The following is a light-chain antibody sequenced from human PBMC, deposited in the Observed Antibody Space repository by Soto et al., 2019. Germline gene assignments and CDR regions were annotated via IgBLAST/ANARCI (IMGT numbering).Light chain of an antibody. Sequence: QSALTQPASVSGSPGQSITISCTGTSSDVGGYKYVSWFQQHPDKAPKLMIYEVSNRPSGISNRFSGSKSGNTASLTISGLQAEDEAYYYCNSYTSSSTYLFGTGTKVTVL. CDR3: NSYTSSSTYL. V-gene: IGLV2-14*01. CDR1: SSDVGGYKY. J-gene: IGLJ1*01. CDR2: EVS.